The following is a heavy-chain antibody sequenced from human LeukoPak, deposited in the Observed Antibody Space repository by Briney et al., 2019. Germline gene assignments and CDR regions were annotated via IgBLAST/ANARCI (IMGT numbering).Heavy chain of an antibody. D-gene: IGHD4-23*01. V-gene: IGHV3-7*01. J-gene: IGHJ5*02. Sequence: GGSLRLSCAASGFTFSSYAMSWVRQAPGKGLEWVANIKQDGSEKYYVDSVKGRFTISRDNAKNSLYLQMNSLRAEDTAVYYCARDEHTNSREKRFDPWGQGTLVTVSS. CDR1: GFTFSSYA. CDR2: IKQDGSEK. CDR3: ARDEHTNSREKRFDP.